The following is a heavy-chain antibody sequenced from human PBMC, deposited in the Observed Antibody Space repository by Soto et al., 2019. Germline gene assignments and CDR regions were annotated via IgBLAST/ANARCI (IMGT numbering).Heavy chain of an antibody. Sequence: PVGSLRLSCAASGFTFSSYGMHWVRQAPGKGLEWVAVISYDGSNKYYADSVKGRFTISRDNSKNTLYLQMNSLRAEDTAVYYCAKDDPYSSSWFSYYYYGMDVWGQGTTVTVSS. V-gene: IGHV3-30*18. CDR3: AKDDPYSSSWFSYYYYGMDV. CDR2: ISYDGSNK. J-gene: IGHJ6*02. CDR1: GFTFSSYG. D-gene: IGHD6-13*01.